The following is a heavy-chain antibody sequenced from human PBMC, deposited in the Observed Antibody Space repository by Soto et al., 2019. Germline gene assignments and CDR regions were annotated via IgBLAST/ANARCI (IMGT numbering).Heavy chain of an antibody. D-gene: IGHD3-3*02. CDR1: GGSFSGYY. Sequence: QVQPEQWGAGLLKPSETLSLTCAVYGGSFSGYYWTWIRQAPGKGLEWIGEINHCGGTNYNSSLKSRVTISVDTSKNQFSLILSSVIAADTAVYYCARDRQYYQFWSGCQNEGPCAMDVWGQGTTVTVSS. J-gene: IGHJ6*02. V-gene: IGHV4-34*02. CDR3: ARDRQYYQFWSGCQNEGPCAMDV. CDR2: INHCGGT.